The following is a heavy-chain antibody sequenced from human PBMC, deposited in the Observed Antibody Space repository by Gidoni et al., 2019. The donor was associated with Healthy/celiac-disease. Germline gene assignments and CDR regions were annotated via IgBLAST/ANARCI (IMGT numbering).Heavy chain of an antibody. CDR3: ARHPRVWYFDL. Sequence: EVQLVESGGGLVQPGGSLRLSCAVTGFTFSSYSRNGVRQAPGKGLGWVSYISSSSSTIYYADSVKGRFTISRDNAKNSLYLQMNSLRAEDTSVYYCARHPRVWYFDLWGRGTLVTVSS. J-gene: IGHJ2*01. CDR2: ISSSSSTI. V-gene: IGHV3-48*01. CDR1: GFTFSSYS.